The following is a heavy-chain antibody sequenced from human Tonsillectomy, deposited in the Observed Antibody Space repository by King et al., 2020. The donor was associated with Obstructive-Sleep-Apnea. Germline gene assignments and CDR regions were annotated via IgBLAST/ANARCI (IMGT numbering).Heavy chain of an antibody. Sequence: VQLVESGGGVVQPGRSPRLSCAASGFTFSNYGMHWVRQAPGKGLEWVAIISYDGSNKYYADSVKGRFTISRDNSKNTLYLQMNSMRAEDTAVYYCVKAPYYDILTGYWGDYYYYGMDV. CDR1: GFTFSNYG. CDR2: ISYDGSNK. D-gene: IGHD3-9*01. V-gene: IGHV3-30*18. CDR3: VKAPYYDILTGYWGDYYYYGMDV. J-gene: IGHJ6*01.